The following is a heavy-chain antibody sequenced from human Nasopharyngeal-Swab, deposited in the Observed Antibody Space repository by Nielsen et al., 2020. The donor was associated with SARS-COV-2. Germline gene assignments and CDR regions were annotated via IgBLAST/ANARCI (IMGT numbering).Heavy chain of an antibody. J-gene: IGHJ5*02. V-gene: IGHV4-59*11. CDR1: GVSITSQY. Sequence: SETLSLTCTVSGVSITSQYWSWIRQPPGKALEWIGYISHNSGTSYNPSLKSRVTMFMDTSKNQFSLRLTSVTAADTAVYYCAKEGATGWFDPWGQGTLVTVSS. CDR2: ISHNSGT. CDR3: AKEGATGWFDP.